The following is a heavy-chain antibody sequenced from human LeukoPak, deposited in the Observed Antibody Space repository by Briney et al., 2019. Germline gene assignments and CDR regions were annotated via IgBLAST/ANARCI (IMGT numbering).Heavy chain of an antibody. J-gene: IGHJ4*02. V-gene: IGHV4-59*11. D-gene: IGHD7-27*01. Sequence: SETLSLTCTVSGVSIRSHYWIWIRQPPGKGLEWIGHISYSGSTNYNPSLKSRVTISVDTSKNRFSLRLSSVTAADTAVYYCARDGEGDEGWDYWGQGTPVTVSS. CDR3: ARDGEGDEGWDY. CDR1: GVSIRSHY. CDR2: ISYSGST.